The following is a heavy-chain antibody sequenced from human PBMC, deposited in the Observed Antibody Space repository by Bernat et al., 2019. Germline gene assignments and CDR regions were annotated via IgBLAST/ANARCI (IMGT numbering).Heavy chain of an antibody. CDR1: GYTFTSYY. CDR3: ARGGGYYGSGSYYTPPDFDY. CDR2: INPSGGST. J-gene: IGHJ4*02. Sequence: QVQLVQSGAEVKKPGASVKVSCKASGYTFTSYYMHWVRQAPGQGLEWMGIINPSGGSTSYAQKFQGRVTMTRDTSTSTVYMELSSLRSEDTAVYYCARGGGYYGSGSYYTPPDFDYWSQGTLVTVSS. V-gene: IGHV1-46*01. D-gene: IGHD3-10*01.